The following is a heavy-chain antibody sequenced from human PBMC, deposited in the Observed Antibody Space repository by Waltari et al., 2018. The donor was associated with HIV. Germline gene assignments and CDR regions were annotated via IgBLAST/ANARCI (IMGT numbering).Heavy chain of an antibody. CDR1: GGSISGGGYY. Sequence: QVQLQESGPGLVKPSQTLSLTCTVSGGSISGGGYYWSWVRQPAGKGLEWIGRSHASGRTNYNPSLRSRVTISVDASKNQFSLKLTSVTVADTAVYFCARGPTAMVTFDSWGQGTLVTVSS. V-gene: IGHV4-61*02. D-gene: IGHD5-18*01. CDR3: ARGPTAMVTFDS. CDR2: SHASGRT. J-gene: IGHJ4*02.